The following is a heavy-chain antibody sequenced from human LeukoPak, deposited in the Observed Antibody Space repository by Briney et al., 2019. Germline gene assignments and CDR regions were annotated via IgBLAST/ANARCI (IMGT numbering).Heavy chain of an antibody. Sequence: KPSETLSLTCTVSGGSISSSSYYWGWIRQPPGKGLEWIGSIYYSGSTYYNPSLKSRVTISVDTSKNQFSLKLSSVTAADTAVYYCAREDPQTTVPEGMDVWGQGTTVTVSS. CDR2: IYYSGST. V-gene: IGHV4-39*07. D-gene: IGHD4-17*01. CDR3: AREDPQTTVPEGMDV. CDR1: GGSISSSSYY. J-gene: IGHJ6*02.